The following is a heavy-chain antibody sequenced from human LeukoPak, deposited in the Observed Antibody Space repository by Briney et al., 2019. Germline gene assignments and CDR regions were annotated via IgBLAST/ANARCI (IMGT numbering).Heavy chain of an antibody. CDR2: IIPILGIA. V-gene: IGHV1-69*02. CDR3: ARGLYYDILTGYSPYYYHYMDV. Sequence: SVKVSCKASGGTFSSYTISWVRQAPGQGLEWMGRIIPILGIANYAQKFQGRVTITADKSTSTAYMELSSLRSEDTAVYYCARGLYYDILTGYSPYYYHYMDVWGKGTTVTVSS. CDR1: GGTFSSYT. J-gene: IGHJ6*03. D-gene: IGHD3-9*01.